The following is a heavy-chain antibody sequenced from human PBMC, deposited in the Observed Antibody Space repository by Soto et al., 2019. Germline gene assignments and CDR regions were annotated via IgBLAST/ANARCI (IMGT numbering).Heavy chain of an antibody. CDR3: ARWPQPRGTADPYAGDV. V-gene: IGHV1-69*09. Sequence: QVQLVQSGTEVKKPGSSVKVSCKASGGTFSSSGFSWVRQAPGQGLEWMGMIVPSLDTTKYAQKFQARVTITADQFTSTAYMELSSLRSEDTAVYDCARWPQPRGTADPYAGDVWGQGTGVIVSS. D-gene: IGHD2-21*02. J-gene: IGHJ6*02. CDR1: GGTFSSSG. CDR2: IVPSLDTT.